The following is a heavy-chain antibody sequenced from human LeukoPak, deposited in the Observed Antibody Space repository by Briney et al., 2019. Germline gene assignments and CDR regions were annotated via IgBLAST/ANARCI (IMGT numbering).Heavy chain of an antibody. J-gene: IGHJ4*02. CDR3: ANDHFGSGSWDY. Sequence: TGGSLRLSCVASGFHFDSYAMNWVRQTPGKGLEWVSFISFSGHVIYIAESVKGRFTISRDNSKNTLYLEMNNLRPADTGVYYCANDHFGSGSWDYWGRGTLVTVSS. CDR1: GFHFDSYA. D-gene: IGHD3-10*01. CDR2: ISFSGHVI. V-gene: IGHV3-NL1*01.